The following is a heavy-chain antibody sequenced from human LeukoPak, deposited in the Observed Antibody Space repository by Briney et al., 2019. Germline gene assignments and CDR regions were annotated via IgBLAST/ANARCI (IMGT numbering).Heavy chain of an antibody. CDR2: IKQDGSEK. CDR3: AREAGTGEY. J-gene: IGHJ4*02. D-gene: IGHD6-19*01. CDR1: GFTFSNYW. V-gene: IGHV3-7*01. Sequence: GGSLRLSCAASGFTFSNYWMSWVRQAPGKGLEWVANIKQDGSEKYYVDSVKGRFTISRDNAKNSLYLQMNSLRAEDTALYYCAREAGTGEYWGQGTLVTVSS.